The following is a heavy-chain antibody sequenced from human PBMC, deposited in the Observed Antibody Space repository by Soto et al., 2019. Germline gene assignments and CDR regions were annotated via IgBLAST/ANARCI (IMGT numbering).Heavy chain of an antibody. CDR1: GFTFRSYG. J-gene: IGHJ4*02. V-gene: IGHV3-48*04. CDR2: ISSGSTNI. D-gene: IGHD1-1*01. CDR3: ARDRNAAGSDY. Sequence: PGGSLRLSCAASGFTFRSYGMHWVRQAPGKGLEWVSYISSGSTNIFYADSVKGRFTVSRDNAKNSVYLQMDSLRAEDTAVYYCARDRNAAGSDYWGQGTLVTVSS.